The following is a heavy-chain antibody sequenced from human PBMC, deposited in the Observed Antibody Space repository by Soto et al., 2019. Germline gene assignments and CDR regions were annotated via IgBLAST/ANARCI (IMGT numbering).Heavy chain of an antibody. CDR2: ISGSGSNK. D-gene: IGHD4-17*01. V-gene: IGHV3-23*01. J-gene: IGHJ4*02. Sequence: PGGSLRLSCAASGFTFSSYAMSWVRQAPGKGLEWVSAISGSGSNKYYADSVKGRFTISRDNSKNTLYLQMNSLRAEDTAVYYCAKVGNYGDYYDYWGQGTLVTVSS. CDR3: AKVGNYGDYYDY. CDR1: GFTFSSYA.